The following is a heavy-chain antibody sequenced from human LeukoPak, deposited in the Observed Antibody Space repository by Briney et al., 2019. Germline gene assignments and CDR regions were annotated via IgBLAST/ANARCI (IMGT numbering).Heavy chain of an antibody. CDR3: ARGTHIAGRTNWFDP. CDR1: GGSFSGYY. D-gene: IGHD6-13*01. Sequence: PSETLPLTCAVYGGSFSGYYWSWIRQPPGKGLEWIGEINHSGSTNYNPSLKSRVTISVDTSKNQFSLKLSSVTAADTAVYYCARGTHIAGRTNWFDPWGQGTLVTVSS. CDR2: INHSGST. V-gene: IGHV4-34*01. J-gene: IGHJ5*02.